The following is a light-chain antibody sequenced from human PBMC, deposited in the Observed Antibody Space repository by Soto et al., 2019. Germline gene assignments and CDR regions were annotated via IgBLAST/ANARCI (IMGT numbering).Light chain of an antibody. CDR2: GAS. CDR3: QQYNNWPRT. J-gene: IGKJ1*01. Sequence: EIVLTQSPGTLSLSPGERATLSCWASQSVSGNYLAWYQQKPGQAPRLLIYGASTRATGIPARFSGSGSGTEFTLTISSLQSEDFAVYYCQQYNNWPRTFGQGTKVDI. CDR1: QSVSGN. V-gene: IGKV3-15*01.